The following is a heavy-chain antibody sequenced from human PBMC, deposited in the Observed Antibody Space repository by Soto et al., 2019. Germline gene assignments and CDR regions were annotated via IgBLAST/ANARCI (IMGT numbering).Heavy chain of an antibody. D-gene: IGHD5-18*01. Sequence: SETLSLTCAVYGGSFSGYYWSWIRQPPGKGLEWIGEINHSGSTNYNPSLKSRVTISVDTSKNQFSLKLSSVTAADTAVYYCARSHYTGGYSYGSRLEFDPWGQGTLVTVSS. CDR3: ARSHYTGGYSYGSRLEFDP. CDR1: GGSFSGYY. J-gene: IGHJ5*02. CDR2: INHSGST. V-gene: IGHV4-34*01.